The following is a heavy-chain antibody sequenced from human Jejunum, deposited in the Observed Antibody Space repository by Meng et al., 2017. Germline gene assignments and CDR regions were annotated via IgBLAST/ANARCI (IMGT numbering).Heavy chain of an antibody. CDR3: ARGRLTLVIPDHYHYSGMDV. V-gene: IGHV4-34*01. Sequence: GSLRLSCTFNGGSFISYYWTWIRQSPGKGLEWIGEINHSGRATYNPSLKSRLTISVDTSKNQYSLRLASVTAADTAVYYCARGRLTLVIPDHYHYSGMDVWGQGTTVTVSS. J-gene: IGHJ6*02. CDR2: INHSGRA. D-gene: IGHD3-9*01. CDR1: GGSFISYY.